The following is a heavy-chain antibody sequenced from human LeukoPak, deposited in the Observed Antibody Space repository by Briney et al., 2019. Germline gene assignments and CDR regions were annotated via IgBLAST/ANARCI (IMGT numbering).Heavy chain of an antibody. V-gene: IGHV5-51*01. J-gene: IGHJ4*02. Sequence: GESLKISCKGSDYSFTSFWIGWVRQMPGKGLEWMGIIYPGDSETRYSPSFQGQVTISADKSFSTAYLQWSSLKASDTAMYYCARHYGANYLDYWGQGSPVTVSS. CDR3: ARHYGANYLDY. CDR2: IYPGDSET. D-gene: IGHD3-10*01. CDR1: DYSFTSFW.